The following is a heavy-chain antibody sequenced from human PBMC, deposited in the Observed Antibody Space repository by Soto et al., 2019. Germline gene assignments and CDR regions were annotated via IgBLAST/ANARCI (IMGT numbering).Heavy chain of an antibody. D-gene: IGHD5-12*01. CDR1: GFTFSSYG. CDR2: ISYDGSNK. J-gene: IGHJ4*02. Sequence: GGSLRLSCAASGFTFSSYGMHWVRQAPGKGLEWVAVISYDGSNKYYADSVKGRFTISRDNSKNTLYLQMNSLRAEDTAAYYCAKGMATIVDYVDYWGQGTLVTVSS. CDR3: AKGMATIVDYVDY. V-gene: IGHV3-30*18.